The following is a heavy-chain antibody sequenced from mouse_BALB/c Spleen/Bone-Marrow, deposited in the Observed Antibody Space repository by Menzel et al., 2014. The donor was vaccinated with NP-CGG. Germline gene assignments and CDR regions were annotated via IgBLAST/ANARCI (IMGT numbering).Heavy chain of an antibody. V-gene: IGHV1-80*01. CDR3: ASVYDYGRGYAMDY. CDR1: GYAFSNYG. D-gene: IGHD2-4*01. J-gene: IGHJ4*01. CDR2: IYPGDGDT. Sequence: QVHVEQSGAELVRPGSSVKISCKASGYAFSNYGMNWVKQRPGQGLEWIGQIYPGDGDTNYNGKFKGRVTLTADKSSSSAYMQLSSLTSEDSAVYFCASVYDYGRGYAMDYWGQGTSVTVSS.